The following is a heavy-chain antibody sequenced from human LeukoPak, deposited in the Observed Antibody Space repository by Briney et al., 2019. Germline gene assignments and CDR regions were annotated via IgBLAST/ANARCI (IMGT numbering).Heavy chain of an antibody. CDR3: ARENMYDSSDYYGWSGYYDH. D-gene: IGHD3-22*01. Sequence: HPGGSLRLSCAASGFTFISYAMNWVRQAPGKGLDWVSGINSSGGGTYYADSVKGRFTISRDNSKNTLYLQMNSLRAEDTAIYYCARENMYDSSDYYGWSGYYDHWGQGTLVTVSS. J-gene: IGHJ4*02. CDR2: INSSGGGT. CDR1: GFTFISYA. V-gene: IGHV3-23*01.